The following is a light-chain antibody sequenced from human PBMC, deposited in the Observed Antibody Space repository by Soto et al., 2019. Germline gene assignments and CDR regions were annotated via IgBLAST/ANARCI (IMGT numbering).Light chain of an antibody. V-gene: IGKV1-9*01. CDR2: KAS. CDR3: QQYARNPLT. CDR1: QGISSY. J-gene: IGKJ4*01. Sequence: DIQLTQSPSFLSASVGDRVTITCRASQGISSYLAWYQQKPGKAPKLLIYKASGLQSGVPSRFSGSGSGTEFTLIISSLQPDDFATYYCQQYARNPLTFGGGTKVDIK.